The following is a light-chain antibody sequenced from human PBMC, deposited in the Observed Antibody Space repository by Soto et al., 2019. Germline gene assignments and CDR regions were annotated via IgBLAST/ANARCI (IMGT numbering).Light chain of an antibody. V-gene: IGKV3-20*01. CDR3: QQYDSTPHT. J-gene: IGKJ1*01. CDR2: GAS. CDR1: QSVNSNY. Sequence: EIVLTQSPGTLSLSPGDRATLSCRASQSVNSNYLAWYQRKPGQAPRLLIYGASNRATDIPYRFSASGSGTDFTLTITRLEAEDFAVYYCQQYDSTPHTFGQGTKVEVK.